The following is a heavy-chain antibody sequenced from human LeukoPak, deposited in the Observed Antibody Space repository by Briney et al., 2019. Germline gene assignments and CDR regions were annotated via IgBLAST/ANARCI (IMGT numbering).Heavy chain of an antibody. V-gene: IGHV3-33*06. CDR1: GFTFSSYG. D-gene: IGHD3-16*01. Sequence: PGGSLRLSCAASGFTFSSYGMHWVRQAPGKGLEWVAAIWYDGSNKYYAGSVKGRFTISRDNSKNTLYLQMNSLRAEDTAVYYCAKGGSWGFVDYWGQGTLVTVSS. J-gene: IGHJ4*02. CDR2: IWYDGSNK. CDR3: AKGGSWGFVDY.